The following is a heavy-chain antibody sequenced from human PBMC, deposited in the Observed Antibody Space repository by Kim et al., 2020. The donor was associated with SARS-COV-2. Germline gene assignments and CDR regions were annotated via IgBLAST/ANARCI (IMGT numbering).Heavy chain of an antibody. CDR3: ARDASYDSSGSLDY. V-gene: IGHV1-3*01. D-gene: IGHD3-22*01. J-gene: IGHJ4*01. Sequence: SQQFQDRVTITRDTSASAAYMELSSLRSEDTAVYYCARDASYDSSGSLDYWGQGTLVTVSS.